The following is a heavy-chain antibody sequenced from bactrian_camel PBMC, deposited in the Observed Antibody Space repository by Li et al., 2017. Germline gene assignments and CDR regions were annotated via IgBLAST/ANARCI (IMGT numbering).Heavy chain of an antibody. CDR1: GNNHSSAC. Sequence: VQLVESGGGSVQTGGSLTLSCAASGNNHSSACMGWFRQAPGKEREGVAGIWGDGRSAYYADSVKGRFTISLDNAKNTLYLRMNSLKPEDTAMYYCAAGGHCYDYRFVNYWGQGTQVTVS. D-gene: IGHD2*01. V-gene: IGHV3S31*01. CDR3: AAGGHCYDYRFVNY. CDR2: IWGDGRSA. J-gene: IGHJ4*01.